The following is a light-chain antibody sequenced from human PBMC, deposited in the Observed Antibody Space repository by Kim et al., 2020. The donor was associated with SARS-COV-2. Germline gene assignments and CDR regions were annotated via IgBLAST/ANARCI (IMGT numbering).Light chain of an antibody. Sequence: QSALTQPPTASGSPGQSVTISCTGTSSDVGAYNYVSWYQQHPGKAPKLIIYEVNERPSGVPDRFSGSKSGNTASLTVSWLQSDDEADYFCSSYAGPYRLGVFGGGTQLTVL. CDR1: SSDVGAYNY. CDR2: EVN. J-gene: IGLJ3*02. CDR3: SSYAGPYRLGV. V-gene: IGLV2-8*01.